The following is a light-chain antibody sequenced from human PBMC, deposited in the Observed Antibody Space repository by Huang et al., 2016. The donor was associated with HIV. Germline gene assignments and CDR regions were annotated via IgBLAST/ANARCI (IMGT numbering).Light chain of an antibody. CDR2: GAS. V-gene: IGKV1-9*01. CDR3: QQVNTHPLT. CDR1: QGIASY. J-gene: IGKJ4*01. Sequence: IQLTQSPSSLSASVGDRVTITCRASQGIASYLAWYQLKPGKAPELLIYGASTLQSGVPSRFSGSGSGTDFTLTISSLQPEDFATYYCQQVNTHPLTFGGGTKVEIK.